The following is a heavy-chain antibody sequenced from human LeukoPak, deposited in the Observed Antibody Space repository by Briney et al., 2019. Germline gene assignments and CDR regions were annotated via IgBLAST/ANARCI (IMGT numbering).Heavy chain of an antibody. J-gene: IGHJ3*02. V-gene: IGHV3-7*01. Sequence: GGSLRLSCAASGFTFSSYWMSWVRQAPGKGLEWVANIKQDGSEKYYVDSVKGRFTISRDNAKNSLYLQMSSLRAEDTAVYYCARDLSRGYSSGWYDAFDIWGQGTMDTVSS. CDR2: IKQDGSEK. D-gene: IGHD6-19*01. CDR3: ARDLSRGYSSGWYDAFDI. CDR1: GFTFSSYW.